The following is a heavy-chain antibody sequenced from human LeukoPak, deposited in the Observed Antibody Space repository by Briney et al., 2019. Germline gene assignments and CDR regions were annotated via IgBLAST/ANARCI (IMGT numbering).Heavy chain of an antibody. Sequence: GGSLRLSCAASGFTFSSYSMNWVRQAPGKGLEWVSSISSSSYIYYADSVKGRFTISRDNAKNSLYLQMNSLRAEDTAVYYCARDFYGDSRYYGMDVWGQGTTVTVSS. CDR3: ARDFYGDSRYYGMDV. D-gene: IGHD4-17*01. V-gene: IGHV3-21*01. J-gene: IGHJ6*02. CDR1: GFTFSSYS. CDR2: ISSSSYI.